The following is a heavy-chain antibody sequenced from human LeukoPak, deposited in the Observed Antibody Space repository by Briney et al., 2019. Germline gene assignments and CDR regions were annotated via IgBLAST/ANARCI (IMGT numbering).Heavy chain of an antibody. J-gene: IGHJ4*02. CDR2: ISSNGGST. CDR3: VKDAVTMVRGYYFDY. CDR1: GFTFSSYA. V-gene: IGHV3-64D*06. Sequence: GGSLRLSCSASGFTFSSYAMHWVRQAPGKGLEYVSAISSNGGSTYYADSVKGRFTISRDNSKNTLYLQMSSLRAEDTAVHYCVKDAVTMVRGYYFDYWGQGTLVTVSS. D-gene: IGHD3-10*01.